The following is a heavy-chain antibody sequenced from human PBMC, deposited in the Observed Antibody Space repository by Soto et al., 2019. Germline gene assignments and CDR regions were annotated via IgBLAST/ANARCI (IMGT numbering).Heavy chain of an antibody. CDR1: GYTFTGYY. CDR3: AREYVLRFLEWLKGDGMDV. J-gene: IGHJ6*02. V-gene: IGHV1-2*02. CDR2: INPNSGGT. Sequence: QVQLVQSGAEVKKPGASVKVSCKASGYTFTGYYMHWVRQAPGQGLEWMGWINPNSGGTNYAQKFQGRVTMTRDTSISTAYMELSRPRSDDTAVYYCAREYVLRFLEWLKGDGMDVWGQGTTVTVSS. D-gene: IGHD3-3*01.